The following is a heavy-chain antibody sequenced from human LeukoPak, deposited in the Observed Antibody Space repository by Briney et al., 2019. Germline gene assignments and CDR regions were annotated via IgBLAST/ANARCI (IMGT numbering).Heavy chain of an antibody. CDR3: ARDAPLPRYYDFWSGYPYYYMDV. CDR2: IIPMFGTA. CDR1: GGTFSSYE. D-gene: IGHD3-3*01. Sequence: SVKVSCKASGGTFSSYEISWVRQAPGQGLEWMGGIIPMFGTAKYAQKFQGRVTITADTSTTTAYMELRSLRSDDTAVYYCARDAPLPRYYDFWSGYPYYYMDVWGKGTTVTVSS. J-gene: IGHJ6*03. V-gene: IGHV1-69*06.